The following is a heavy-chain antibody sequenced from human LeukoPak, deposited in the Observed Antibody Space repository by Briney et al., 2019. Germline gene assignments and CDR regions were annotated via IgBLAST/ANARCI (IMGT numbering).Heavy chain of an antibody. Sequence: SETLSLTCTVSGGSISSSSYYWGWIRQPPRKGLEWIGSIYYSGSTYYNPSLKSRVTISVDTSKNQFSLKLSSVTAADTAVYYCAAHSSGWSFLDYWGQGTLVTVSS. CDR3: AAHSSGWSFLDY. D-gene: IGHD6-19*01. V-gene: IGHV4-39*01. CDR2: IYYSGST. J-gene: IGHJ4*02. CDR1: GGSISSSSYY.